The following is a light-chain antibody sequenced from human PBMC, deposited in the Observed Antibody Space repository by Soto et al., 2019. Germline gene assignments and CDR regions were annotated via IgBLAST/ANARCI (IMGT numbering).Light chain of an antibody. J-gene: IGKJ4*01. CDR2: LTS. V-gene: IGKV3-20*01. CDR3: QQYGDSLS. CDR1: QSVKSNY. Sequence: EIVLTQSPGTLSLSPGERATLSCRASQSVKSNYLAWYQQKPGQPPTLLIHLTSTRATGIPDRFSGSGSGTDFTLTTTRLEPDDFAVYYCQQYGDSLSFGGGTTVEIK.